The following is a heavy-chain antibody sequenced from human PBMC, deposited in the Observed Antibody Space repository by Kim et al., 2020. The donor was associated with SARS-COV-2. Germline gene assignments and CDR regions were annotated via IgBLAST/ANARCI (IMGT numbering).Heavy chain of an antibody. J-gene: IGHJ4*02. CDR3: ARVGDPIVVVPAANYSSSWYDDSNSADY. CDR2: INPSGGST. Sequence: ASVKVSCKASGYTFTSYYMHWVRQAPGQGLEWMGIINPSGGSTSYAQKFQGRVTMTRDTSTSTVYMELSSLRSEDTAVYYCARVGDPIVVVPAANYSSSWYDDSNSADYWGQGTLVTVSS. V-gene: IGHV1-46*01. D-gene: IGHD2-2*01. CDR1: GYTFTSYY.